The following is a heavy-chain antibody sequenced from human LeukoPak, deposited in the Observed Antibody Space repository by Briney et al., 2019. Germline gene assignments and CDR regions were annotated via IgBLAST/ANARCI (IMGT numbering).Heavy chain of an antibody. D-gene: IGHD5-12*01. J-gene: IGHJ4*02. V-gene: IGHV3-23*01. CDR2: ISGSGGST. CDR3: AKAPARGYDSFDY. Sequence: GALRLPCAASGFTFSSYAMSWVRQAPGKGLEWVSAISGSGGSTYYADSVKVRFTISRDNSKNTLYLQMNSLRAEDTAVYYCAKAPARGYDSFDYWGQGTLVTVSS. CDR1: GFTFSSYA.